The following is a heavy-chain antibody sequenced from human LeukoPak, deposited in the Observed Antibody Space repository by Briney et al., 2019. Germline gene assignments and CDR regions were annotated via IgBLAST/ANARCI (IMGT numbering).Heavy chain of an antibody. D-gene: IGHD5-12*01. CDR3: ARHTRPGCSGYENAFDI. CDR1: GGSIRSRNYY. Sequence: SETLSLTGTVSGGSIRSRNYYLDWIRQPPGKGLEWIGNFYDSGSTYYNPSLKSRVTISGDTSKNQFSLKLTSVTAADTAVYYCARHTRPGCSGYENAFDIWGQGTMVTASS. J-gene: IGHJ3*02. V-gene: IGHV4-39*01. CDR2: FYDSGST.